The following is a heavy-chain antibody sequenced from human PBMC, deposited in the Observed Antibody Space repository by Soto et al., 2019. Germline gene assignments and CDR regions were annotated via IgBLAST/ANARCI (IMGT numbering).Heavy chain of an antibody. CDR3: ARNEVGLRVFDY. CDR1: GYTFTSYY. CDR2: INPSGGST. Sequence: GASVKVSCKASGYTFTSYYMHWVRQAPGQGLEWMGIINPSGGSTSYAQKLQGRVTITRDTSASTAYMELSSLRSEDTAVYYCARNEVGLRVFDYWGQGTLVTVSS. J-gene: IGHJ4*02. V-gene: IGHV1-46*01. D-gene: IGHD5-12*01.